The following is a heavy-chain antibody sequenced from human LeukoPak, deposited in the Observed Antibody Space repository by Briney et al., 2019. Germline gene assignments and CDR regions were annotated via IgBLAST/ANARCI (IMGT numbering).Heavy chain of an antibody. CDR3: VKRSTSGWFYFDY. CDR2: IGPSNGTT. V-gene: IGHV3-23*01. Sequence: GSLRLSCAASGFTSSRYAMTWVRQAPGKGLEWVSSIGPSNGTTYYAESVKGRFTISRDNSENTLYLQLNSLRADDTAIYYCVKRSTSGWFYFDYWGQGTLVTVSS. CDR1: GFTSSRYA. J-gene: IGHJ4*02. D-gene: IGHD6-19*01.